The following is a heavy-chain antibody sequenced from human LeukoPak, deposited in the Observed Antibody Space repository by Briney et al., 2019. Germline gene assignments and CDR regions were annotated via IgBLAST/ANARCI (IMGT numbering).Heavy chain of an antibody. CDR2: INHSGST. CDR1: GGSLSGYY. D-gene: IGHD6-13*01. V-gene: IGHV4-34*01. Sequence: SGTLSLTCAVYGGSLSGYYWSWVRQPPGKGLEWVGEINHSGSTNYYPSLNSRVTISVDTSKNQFSVYLSSVTAAGTDVYYCVRRVGIAAAGYSGALDIWGQGTMVTVSS. CDR3: VRRVGIAAAGYSGALDI. J-gene: IGHJ3*02.